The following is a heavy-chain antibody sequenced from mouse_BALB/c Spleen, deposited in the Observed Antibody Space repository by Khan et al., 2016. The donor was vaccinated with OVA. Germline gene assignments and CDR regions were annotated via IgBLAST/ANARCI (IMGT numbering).Heavy chain of an antibody. CDR1: GYIFTDTY. D-gene: IGHD1-2*01. V-gene: IGHV14-3*02. J-gene: IGHJ4*01. CDR3: AYSLLRYAMDY. Sequence: VRLQQSGAELQKPGASVKLSCTVSGYIFTDTYMPWAKQSLEQCLVWIGKIDPSDGIPSYFPKFQGKATITADTSSNTAYLQLSSLTSEDTAFYYCAYSLLRYAMDYWGQGTSVTVSS. CDR2: IDPSDGIP.